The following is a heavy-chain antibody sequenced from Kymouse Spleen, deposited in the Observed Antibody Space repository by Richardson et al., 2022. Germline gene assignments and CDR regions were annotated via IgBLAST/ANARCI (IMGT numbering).Heavy chain of an antibody. CDR1: GGSISSSNW. Sequence: QVQLQESGPGLVKPSGTLSLTCAVSGGSISSSNWWSWVRQPPGKGLEWIGEIYHSGSTNYNPSLKSRVTISVDKSKNQFSLKLSSVTAADTAVYYCARDHITMVRGVIITPHYGMDVWGQGTTVTVSS. CDR2: IYHSGST. D-gene: IGHD3-10*01. V-gene: IGHV4-4*02. CDR3: ARDHITMVRGVIITPHYGMDV. J-gene: IGHJ6*02.